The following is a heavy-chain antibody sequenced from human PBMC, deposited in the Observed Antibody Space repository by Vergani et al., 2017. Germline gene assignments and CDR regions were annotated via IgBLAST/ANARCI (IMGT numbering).Heavy chain of an antibody. D-gene: IGHD6-19*01. CDR1: EFILGTYW. J-gene: IGHJ4*02. CDR2: IKQDGSEK. CDR3: ARELVAGTKEIDY. V-gene: IGHV3-7*01. Sequence: EVQLVESGGGLVQPGRSLRLSCTGSEFILGTYWMTWVRQAPRKGLEWVASIKQDGSEKQYVDSVKGRFTISRDNVRNLVFLEMHDLRVADTAVYYCARELVAGTKEIDYWGQGTLVTVSS.